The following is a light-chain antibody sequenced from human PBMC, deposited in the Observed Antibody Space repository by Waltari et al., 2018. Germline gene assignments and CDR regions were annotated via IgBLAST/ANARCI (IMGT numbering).Light chain of an antibody. CDR3: AAWDDSLSGLV. Sequence: QSVLTQPPSASGTPGQKVTISCNGSSSNIGRNYVYWYQKRPGTAPKLLIFKNNQRPSGVPDRFSDSKSGTSASLAINGLRSEDEADYYCAAWDDSLSGLVLGGGTKVTVL. CDR2: KNN. V-gene: IGLV1-47*01. CDR1: SSNIGRNY. J-gene: IGLJ3*02.